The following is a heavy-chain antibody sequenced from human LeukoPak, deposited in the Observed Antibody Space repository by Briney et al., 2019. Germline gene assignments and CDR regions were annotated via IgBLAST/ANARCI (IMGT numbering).Heavy chain of an antibody. D-gene: IGHD6-13*01. J-gene: IGHJ3*02. CDR2: IYSSGSN. V-gene: IGHV4-59*08. Sequence: PSETLSLTCTVSGASLSTYFGSWIRQPPGKALEWVGYIYSSGSNNYNPSLKSRVTISVDTAKNQVSLKLSSVTAADTAMYYCARQVYRSPYAFDIWGQGTVVTVSS. CDR3: ARQVYRSPYAFDI. CDR1: GASLSTYF.